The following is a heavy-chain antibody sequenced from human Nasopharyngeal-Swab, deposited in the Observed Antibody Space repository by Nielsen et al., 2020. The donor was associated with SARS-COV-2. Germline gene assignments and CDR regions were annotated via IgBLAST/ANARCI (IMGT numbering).Heavy chain of an antibody. CDR3: VKGISAVARGYGIDI. D-gene: IGHD5-18*01. V-gene: IGHV3-23*01. CDR2: ISGGGGST. Sequence: GESLKISCAASGFTFSIHALTWVRQAPGKGLEWVSSISGGGGSTYFADSVRGRFTISRDNSKNTLYLQMNNLRVEDTAVYYCVKGISAVARGYGIDIWGQGTVVTVSS. J-gene: IGHJ3*02. CDR1: GFTFSIHA.